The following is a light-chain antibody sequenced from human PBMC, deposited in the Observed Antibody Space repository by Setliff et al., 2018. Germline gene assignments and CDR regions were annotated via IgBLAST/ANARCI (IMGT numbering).Light chain of an antibody. Sequence: AIQLTQSPSSLSASVGDRVTITCRASQDINSAVAWYQQKPGKPPQVLMYGGSTLQSGVPARFSGSGSGTDFTLTINSVQPEDFATYYCQQFKSSPLTFGGGTK. J-gene: IGKJ4*01. V-gene: IGKV1-13*02. CDR1: QDINSA. CDR3: QQFKSSPLT. CDR2: GGS.